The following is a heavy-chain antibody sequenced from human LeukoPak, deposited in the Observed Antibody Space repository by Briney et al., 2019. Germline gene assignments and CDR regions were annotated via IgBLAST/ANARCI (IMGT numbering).Heavy chain of an antibody. V-gene: IGHV4-59*01. J-gene: IGHJ4*02. CDR3: ATSTVMYQLLLDY. Sequence: SETLSLTCTVSGGSISSYYWSWIRQPPGKGPEWIGYIYYSGSTNYNPSLKSRVTISVDTSKNQFSLKLSSVTAADTAVYYCATSTVMYQLLLDYWGQGTLVTVSS. D-gene: IGHD2-2*01. CDR1: GGSISSYY. CDR2: IYYSGST.